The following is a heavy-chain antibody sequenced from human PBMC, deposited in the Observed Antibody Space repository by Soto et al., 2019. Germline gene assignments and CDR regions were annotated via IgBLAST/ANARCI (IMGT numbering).Heavy chain of an antibody. J-gene: IGHJ2*01. CDR3: EDGIRALCTVSAFLLNRSSDL. D-gene: IGHD1-26*01. V-gene: IGHV3-53*01. CDR2: IYGGGST. Sequence: GKGLEWVSVIYGGGSTYYADSVKGRFTISRDNSENTLYLQMNSLRAEDTFFFQAEDGIRALCTVSAFLLNRSSDL.